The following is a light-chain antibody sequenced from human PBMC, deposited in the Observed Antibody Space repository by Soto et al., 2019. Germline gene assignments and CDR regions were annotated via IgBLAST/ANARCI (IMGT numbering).Light chain of an antibody. CDR1: QSVSRS. V-gene: IGKV3-11*01. Sequence: EIVFTQSPAALSLSPGERATLSCRASQSVSRSLAWFQQRPGQAPRLLIYDASNRVTGIPARFSGSGSGTDFTLTISSLEPEDSAIYYCHQRSNWPRTFGQGTKVEIK. J-gene: IGKJ1*01. CDR3: HQRSNWPRT. CDR2: DAS.